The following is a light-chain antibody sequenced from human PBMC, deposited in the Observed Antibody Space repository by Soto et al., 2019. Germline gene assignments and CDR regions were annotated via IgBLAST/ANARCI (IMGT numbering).Light chain of an antibody. Sequence: IQLTQSPSSLSASVGDRVTITCRASQGISSYLAWYQQKPGKVPKLLIYAASTLQSGVPSRFSGSGSGTDFTLTISSLQPEDFASYYCHHLNNYPITFGQGTRLEIK. J-gene: IGKJ5*01. V-gene: IGKV1-9*01. CDR2: AAS. CDR3: HHLNNYPIT. CDR1: QGISSY.